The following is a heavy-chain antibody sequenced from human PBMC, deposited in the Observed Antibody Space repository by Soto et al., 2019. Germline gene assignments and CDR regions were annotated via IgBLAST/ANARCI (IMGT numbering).Heavy chain of an antibody. CDR1: GGSFNDFY. J-gene: IGHJ3*02. D-gene: IGHD3-16*01. CDR3: ARVNLYDKTGQGAFDI. Sequence: QVQLQQWGAGLLKPAETLSLTCAVSGGSFNDFYWSWIRQPPGKGLEYIGEVDHNGGTTFNPSLSSRAAISLDTSKSQFSLRLNSVTGADTAVYYCARVNLYDKTGQGAFDIWGQGALVTVSS. CDR2: VDHNGGT. V-gene: IGHV4-34*01.